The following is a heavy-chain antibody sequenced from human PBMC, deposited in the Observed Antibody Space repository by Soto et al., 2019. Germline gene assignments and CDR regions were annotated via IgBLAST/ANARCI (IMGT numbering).Heavy chain of an antibody. Sequence: QVQLQESGPGLVKPSQTLSLTCTVSGGSISSGGYYWSWIRQHPGKGLEWIGYIYYSGSTYYNPSLKRRVTISVDTSKNQFSLKLSTVTAADTAVYYCARVWFGENNWFDPWGQGTLVTVSS. J-gene: IGHJ5*02. D-gene: IGHD3-10*01. CDR3: ARVWFGENNWFDP. CDR2: IYYSGST. CDR1: GGSISSGGYY. V-gene: IGHV4-31*03.